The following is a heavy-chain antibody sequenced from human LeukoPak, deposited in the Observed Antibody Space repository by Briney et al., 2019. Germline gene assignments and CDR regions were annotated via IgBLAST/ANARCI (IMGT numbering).Heavy chain of an antibody. CDR1: GFIVSTNY. Sequence: PGGSLRLSCAASGFIVSTNYMSWVRQAPGKGLEWVGFIRSKAYGGTTEYAASVKGRFTISRDDSKSIAYLQMNSLKTEDTAVYYCTSLGDGGIVFDYWGQGTLVTVSS. CDR3: TSLGDGGIVFDY. J-gene: IGHJ4*02. V-gene: IGHV3-49*04. CDR2: IRSKAYGGTT. D-gene: IGHD4-23*01.